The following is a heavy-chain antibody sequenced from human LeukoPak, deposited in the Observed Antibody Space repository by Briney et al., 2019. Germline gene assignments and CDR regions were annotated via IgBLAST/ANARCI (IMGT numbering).Heavy chain of an antibody. CDR1: GFTFSSYS. CDR2: ISSSSSYI. Sequence: GGSLGLSCAASGFTFSSYSMNWVRQAPGKGLEWVSSISSSSSYIYYADSVKGRFTISRDNAKNSLYLQMNSLRAEDTAVYYCARAVPYCSSTSCYRKMFDYWGQGTLVTVSS. CDR3: ARAVPYCSSTSCYRKMFDY. D-gene: IGHD2-2*02. V-gene: IGHV3-21*01. J-gene: IGHJ4*02.